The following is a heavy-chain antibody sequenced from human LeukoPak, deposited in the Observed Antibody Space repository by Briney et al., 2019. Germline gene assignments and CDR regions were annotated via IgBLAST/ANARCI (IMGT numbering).Heavy chain of an antibody. J-gene: IGHJ3*02. D-gene: IGHD3-10*01. CDR1: GDSISSSTYY. CDR3: ARVKFLTDYYGSGSYLSAFDI. V-gene: IGHV4-39*07. CDR2: ISHTGTT. Sequence: SETLSLTCIVSGDSISSSTYYWAWIRQPPGKGLEWIGSISHTGTTYYNPSLKSRVTISVDTSKNQFSLKLSSVTAADTAVYYCARVKFLTDYYGSGSYLSAFDIWGQGTMVTVSS.